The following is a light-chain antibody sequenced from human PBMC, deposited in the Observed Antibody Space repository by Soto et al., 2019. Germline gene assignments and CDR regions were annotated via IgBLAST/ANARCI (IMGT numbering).Light chain of an antibody. J-gene: IGKJ5*01. CDR2: DAS. Sequence: QTTLPWSPPVVATLSCRSSQSVSSDLAWYQQKPGQAPRLLIYDASNRATGIPARFSGSGSGTDFTLAISSLEPEDFAVYYCQQRSNWPPEITFGQGTRLEIK. CDR3: QQRSNWPPEIT. CDR1: QSVSSD. V-gene: IGKV3-11*01.